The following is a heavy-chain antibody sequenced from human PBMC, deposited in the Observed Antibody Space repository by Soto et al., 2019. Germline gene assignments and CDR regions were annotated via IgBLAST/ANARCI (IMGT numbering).Heavy chain of an antibody. Sequence: QVQLVQSGAEVKRPGASLKVSCQASGYTFTTYDINWVRQAPGQGLEWMGWMNPYTGKAGYAQKFQGRVTMTRENSISTAYMELSSLRSEDTAVYYCARRKERYGPNYFDYWGLGTLVTVSS. CDR2: MNPYTGKA. CDR3: ARRKERYGPNYFDY. D-gene: IGHD1-1*01. J-gene: IGHJ4*02. V-gene: IGHV1-8*01. CDR1: GYTFTTYD.